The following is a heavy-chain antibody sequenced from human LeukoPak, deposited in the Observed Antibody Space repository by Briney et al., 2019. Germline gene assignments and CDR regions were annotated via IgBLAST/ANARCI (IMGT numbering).Heavy chain of an antibody. V-gene: IGHV3-30*02. CDR3: AKDVRGDGHRYFDS. D-gene: IGHD5-24*01. Sequence: GGSLRLSCSASGFIFTNFGIQWVRQTPGKGLEWVAYIAYDSSTTYFGASVKGRFTISRDTSKNTVYLQMYSLRLEDTAVYFCAKDVRGDGHRYFDSWGQGTLVSVSS. CDR2: IAYDSSTT. J-gene: IGHJ4*02. CDR1: GFIFTNFG.